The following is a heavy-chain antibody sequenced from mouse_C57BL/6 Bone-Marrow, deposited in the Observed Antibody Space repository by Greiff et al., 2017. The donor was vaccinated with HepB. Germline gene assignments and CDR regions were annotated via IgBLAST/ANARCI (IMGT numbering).Heavy chain of an antibody. D-gene: IGHD2-4*01. J-gene: IGHJ3*01. CDR1: GFSFNTYA. Sequence: EVKLMESGGGLVQPKGSLKLSCAASGFSFNTYAMNWVRQAPGKGLEWVARIRSKSNNYATYYADSVKDRFTISRDDSESMLYLQMNNLKTEDTAMYYCLRPRYDYDGFAYWGQGTLVTVSA. CDR3: LRPRYDYDGFAY. CDR2: IRSKSNNYAT. V-gene: IGHV10-1*01.